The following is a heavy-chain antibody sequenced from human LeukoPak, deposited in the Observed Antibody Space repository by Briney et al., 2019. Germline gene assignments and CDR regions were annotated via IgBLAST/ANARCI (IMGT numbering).Heavy chain of an antibody. D-gene: IGHD5-12*01. CDR1: GFSFSSYW. V-gene: IGHV3-7*01. CDR3: VREDHSCYHY. J-gene: IGHJ4*02. Sequence: GGSLRLSCEASGFSFSSYWMSWVRQAPGRGLEWVANIKQDGGEKYYVDSVKGRFTISRDNAKNSLYLQMNRLRAEDTAVYYCVREDHSCYHYWGQGTLVTVSS. CDR2: IKQDGGEK.